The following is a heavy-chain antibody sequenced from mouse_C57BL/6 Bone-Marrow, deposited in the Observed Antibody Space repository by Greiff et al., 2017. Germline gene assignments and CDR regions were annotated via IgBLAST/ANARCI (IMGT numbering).Heavy chain of an antibody. CDR3: AKDYEWYVDV. CDR2: IWRGGSS. D-gene: IGHD1-1*01. Sequence: QVQLQQSGPGLVQPSQCLSLSCTVSGFSFTSYGVHWVRQSPGKGLEWMGVIWRGGSSDYNAPFMSRQSITKENYKSKVSFKMNSLQADDTAIYYCAKDYEWYVDVWGTGTTVTVSS. J-gene: IGHJ1*03. V-gene: IGHV2-5*01. CDR1: GFSFTSYG.